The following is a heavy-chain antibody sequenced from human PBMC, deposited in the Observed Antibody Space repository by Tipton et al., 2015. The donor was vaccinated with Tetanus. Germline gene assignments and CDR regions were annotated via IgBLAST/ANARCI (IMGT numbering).Heavy chain of an antibody. CDR3: ARARCRGRSYTYLDY. V-gene: IGHV3-11*01. D-gene: IGHD2-2*02. Sequence: SLRLSCATSGFTFSDYYMTWIRQAPGKGLECVSYINGGCSTLYYADSVEGRFTISRDNTRNSLYLEMTSLRAEDTAVYYCARARCRGRSYTYLDYWGRGSLVSVYS. CDR2: INGGCSTL. CDR1: GFTFSDYY. J-gene: IGHJ4*02.